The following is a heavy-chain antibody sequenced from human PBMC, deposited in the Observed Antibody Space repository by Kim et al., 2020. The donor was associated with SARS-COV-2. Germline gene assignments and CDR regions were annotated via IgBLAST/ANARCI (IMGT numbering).Heavy chain of an antibody. J-gene: IGHJ6*03. CDR3: ARGLGGNYYYMDV. D-gene: IGHD3-16*01. CDR1: GFTFSSYA. Sequence: GVSLRLSCAASGFTFSSYAMHWVRQAPGKGLEWVAVISYDGSNKYYADSVKGRFTISRDNSKNTLYLQMNSLRAEDTAVYYCARGLGGNYYYMDVWGKGT. V-gene: IGHV3-30-3*01. CDR2: ISYDGSNK.